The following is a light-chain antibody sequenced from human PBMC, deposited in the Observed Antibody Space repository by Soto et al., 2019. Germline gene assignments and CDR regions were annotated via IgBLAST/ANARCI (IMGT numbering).Light chain of an antibody. Sequence: EMVMTQSPATLSVSPGERASLSCRASQGVSSNLAWYQQKPGQAPRLLIYGASTRATGIPARFSGSGSGTEFTLTISSLQSEDFAVYYCQQYNNWPPAFGQGTKVDIK. V-gene: IGKV3-15*01. CDR3: QQYNNWPPA. J-gene: IGKJ1*01. CDR2: GAS. CDR1: QGVSSN.